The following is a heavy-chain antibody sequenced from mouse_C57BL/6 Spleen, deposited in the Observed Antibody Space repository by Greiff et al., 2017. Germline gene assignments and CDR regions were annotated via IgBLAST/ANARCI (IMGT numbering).Heavy chain of an antibody. V-gene: IGHV5-6*02. Sequence: EVKLVESGGDLVKPGGSLKLSCAASGFTFSSYGMSWVRQTPDKRLEWVATISSGGSYTYYPDSVKGRFTISRDNAKNTLYLQMSSLKSEDTAMYYCARGGLGRDVSFDYWGQGTTLTVSS. D-gene: IGHD4-1*01. CDR2: ISSGGSYT. CDR1: GFTFSSYG. CDR3: ARGGLGRDVSFDY. J-gene: IGHJ2*01.